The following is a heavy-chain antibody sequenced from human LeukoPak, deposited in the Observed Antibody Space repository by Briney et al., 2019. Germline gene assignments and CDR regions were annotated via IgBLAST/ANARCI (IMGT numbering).Heavy chain of an antibody. CDR1: GFTFDDYA. V-gene: IGHV3-9*01. CDR2: ISWNSGSI. Sequence: GGSLRLSCAASGFTFDDYAMHWVRQAPGKGLEWVSGISWNSGSIGYADSVKGRFTISRDNAKNSLYLQMNSLRAEDTALYYCAKDNGWYYGSGSHFDYWGQGTLVTVSS. CDR3: AKDNGWYYGSGSHFDY. D-gene: IGHD3-10*01. J-gene: IGHJ4*02.